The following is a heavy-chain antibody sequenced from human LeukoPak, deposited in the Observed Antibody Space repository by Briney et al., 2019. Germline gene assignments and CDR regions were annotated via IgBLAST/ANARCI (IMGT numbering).Heavy chain of an antibody. CDR1: GYTFTGYY. J-gene: IGHJ4*02. CDR3: ARSGAVGYSSSSRNRGFDY. D-gene: IGHD6-6*01. V-gene: IGHV1-46*01. CDR2: INPSGGST. Sequence: GASVKDSCKASGYTFTGYYMHWVREAPGQGLEWMGWINPSGGSTSYAQKFQGRVTMTRDMSTSTVYMELSSLRSEDTAVYYCARSGAVGYSSSSRNRGFDYWGQGTLVTVSS.